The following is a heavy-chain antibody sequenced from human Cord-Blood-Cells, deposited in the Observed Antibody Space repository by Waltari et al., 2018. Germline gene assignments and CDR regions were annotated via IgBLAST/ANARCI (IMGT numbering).Heavy chain of an antibody. Sequence: QVQLQESGPGLVKPSETLSLTCTVSGGSISSHYWSWIRQPPGKGLEWIGYIYYSGSTNSNPSRKSRVTISVHTSKNQFSLKLSSVTAADTAVYYCAALELDYWGQGTLVTVSS. V-gene: IGHV4-59*11. J-gene: IGHJ4*02. CDR1: GGSISSHY. CDR2: IYYSGST. CDR3: AALELDY.